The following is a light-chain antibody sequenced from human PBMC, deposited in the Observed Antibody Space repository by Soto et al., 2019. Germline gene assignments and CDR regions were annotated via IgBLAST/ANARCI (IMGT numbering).Light chain of an antibody. CDR2: DAS. Sequence: IVFTQSPRTLSLSTGEGATLSCRASQSVSSYLAWYQQKPGQAPRLLIYDASNRATGIPARFSGTGSGTDFTLTINNLEPEDFAVYYCQVRTNWSIAFGRGTRLEIK. V-gene: IGKV3-11*01. CDR1: QSVSSY. J-gene: IGKJ5*01. CDR3: QVRTNWSIA.